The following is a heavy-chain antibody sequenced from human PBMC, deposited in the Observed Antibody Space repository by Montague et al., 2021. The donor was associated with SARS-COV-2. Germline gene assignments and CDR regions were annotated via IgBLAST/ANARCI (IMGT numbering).Heavy chain of an antibody. V-gene: IGHV4-39*01. D-gene: IGHD3-10*01. Sequence: SETLSLTCTVSGGSVSSSSYYWGWIRQPPGKGLEWIGSIYYTGSTNYNPSLKSRVTISVDTSKNQFSLTLSSVTAADTAVYYCARHITGSGNAFDIWGQGTMVTVSS. CDR3: ARHITGSGNAFDI. CDR1: GGSVSSSSYY. CDR2: IYYTGST. J-gene: IGHJ3*02.